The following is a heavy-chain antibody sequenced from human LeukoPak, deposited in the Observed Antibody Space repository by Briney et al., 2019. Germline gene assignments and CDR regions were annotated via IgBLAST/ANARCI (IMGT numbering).Heavy chain of an antibody. J-gene: IGHJ4*02. V-gene: IGHV4-4*07. CDR1: GGSITGHY. Sequence: PSEILSLTCTVSGGSITGHYWSWVRQPAGKGLEWIGRIDASGNTHYNPSLESRLTMSVDTSKNQFSLNLNSVTAADTAVYYCPRGSSATYFVYWGQGTLVTVSS. CDR3: PRGSSATYFVY. D-gene: IGHD5-12*01. CDR2: IDASGNT.